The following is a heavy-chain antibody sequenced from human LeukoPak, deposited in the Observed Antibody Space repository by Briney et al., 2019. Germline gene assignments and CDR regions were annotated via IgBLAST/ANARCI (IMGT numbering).Heavy chain of an antibody. CDR2: ISGSGGST. Sequence: PGGSLRLSCAASGFTFSSYAMSWVRQAPGKGLDWVSGISGSGGSTYYADSVKGRFTISRDNSKNTLYLRMNSLRADDTAVYYCAKSVLSGGSYCDYWGQGTLVTVSS. D-gene: IGHD2-15*01. CDR1: GFTFSSYA. CDR3: AKSVLSGGSYCDY. V-gene: IGHV3-23*01. J-gene: IGHJ4*02.